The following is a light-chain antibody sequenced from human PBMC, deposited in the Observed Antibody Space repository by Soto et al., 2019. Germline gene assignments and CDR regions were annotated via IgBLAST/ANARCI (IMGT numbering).Light chain of an antibody. CDR1: QSISSW. CDR2: KAS. CDR3: QQYGSSYPCT. V-gene: IGKV1-5*03. J-gene: IGKJ1*01. Sequence: DIQMTQSPSTLSASVGDRVTITCRASQSISSWLAWYQQKPGRAPKLLIYKASSLETGVPSRFSGSGSGTEFTLIISSLQPDDFASYYCQQYGSSYPCTFGQGTKVEIK.